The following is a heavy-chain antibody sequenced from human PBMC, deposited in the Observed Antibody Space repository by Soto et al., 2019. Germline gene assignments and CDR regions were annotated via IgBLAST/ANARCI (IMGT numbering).Heavy chain of an antibody. Sequence: QVQLQESGPGLVKPSGTLSLTCAVSGGSISSSNWWSWVRQPPGKGREWIGEIYHSGSTNYNPSLKSRVTISVDKSKNQFSLKLSSVTAADTAVYYCARAGYYDSSGAVGYAFDIWGQGTMVTVSS. D-gene: IGHD3-22*01. CDR2: IYHSGST. CDR3: ARAGYYDSSGAVGYAFDI. CDR1: GGSISSSNW. V-gene: IGHV4-4*02. J-gene: IGHJ3*02.